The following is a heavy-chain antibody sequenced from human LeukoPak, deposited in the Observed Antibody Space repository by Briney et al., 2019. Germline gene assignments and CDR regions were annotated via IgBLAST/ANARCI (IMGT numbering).Heavy chain of an antibody. V-gene: IGHV1-69*04. CDR2: IIPILGIA. CDR1: GGTFSSYA. Sequence: SVKVSCKASGGTFSSYAISWVRQAPGQGLEWMGRIIPILGIANYAQKFQGRVTITADKSTGTAYMELSSLRSEDTAVYYCARGYCSSTSCYLDYWGQGTLVTVSS. D-gene: IGHD2-2*01. CDR3: ARGYCSSTSCYLDY. J-gene: IGHJ4*02.